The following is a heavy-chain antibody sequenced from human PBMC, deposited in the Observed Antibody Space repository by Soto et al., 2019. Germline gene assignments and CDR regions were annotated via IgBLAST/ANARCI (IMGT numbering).Heavy chain of an antibody. V-gene: IGHV1-46*01. J-gene: IGHJ6*02. Sequence: QVQLVQSGAEVKKPGASVKVSCKASGYTFTSYYMHWVRQAPGQGLEWMGIINPSGGSTSYAQKFQGRVTMTRDTATSTVDMELSSLRSEDTAVYYCARGSYLDGMDVWGQGTTVTVSS. CDR3: ARGSYLDGMDV. CDR2: INPSGGST. D-gene: IGHD1-26*01. CDR1: GYTFTSYY.